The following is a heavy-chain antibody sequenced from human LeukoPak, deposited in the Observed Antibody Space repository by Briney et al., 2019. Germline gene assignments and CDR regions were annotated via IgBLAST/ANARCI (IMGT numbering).Heavy chain of an antibody. Sequence: PGGSLRLSCAASGFTFSDYYMSWIRQAPGKGLEWVSYISSSGSTIYYADSVKGRFTISRDNAKNSLYLQMNSLRAEDTALYYCAKVGRDGYNFDYWGQGTLVTVSS. CDR2: ISSSGSTI. D-gene: IGHD5-12*01. CDR1: GFTFSDYY. CDR3: AKVGRDGYNFDY. V-gene: IGHV3-11*01. J-gene: IGHJ4*02.